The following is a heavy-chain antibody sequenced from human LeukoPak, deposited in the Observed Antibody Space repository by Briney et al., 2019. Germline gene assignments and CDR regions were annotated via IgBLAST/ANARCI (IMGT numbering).Heavy chain of an antibody. D-gene: IGHD2-15*01. V-gene: IGHV7-4-1*02. J-gene: IGHJ3*02. CDR2: LNTNTGNP. Sequence: ASVKVSCKASGYTLTSYAMNWVRQAPGQGLEWMGWLNTNTGNPTYAQGFTGRFVFSLDTSVSTAYLQISSLKAEDTAVYYCARTATGSSYDAFNIWGQGTMVTVSS. CDR1: GYTLTSYA. CDR3: ARTATGSSYDAFNI.